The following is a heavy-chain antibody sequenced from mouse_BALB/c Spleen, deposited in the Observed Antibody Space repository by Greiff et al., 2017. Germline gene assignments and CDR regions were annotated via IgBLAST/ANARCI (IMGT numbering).Heavy chain of an antibody. CDR2: IWSGGST. CDR1: GFSLTSYG. Sequence: QVQLKESGPGLVQPSQSLSITCTVSGFSLTSYGVHWVRQSPGKGLEWLGVIWSGGSTDYNAAFISRLSISKDNSKSQVFFKMNSLQANDTAIYYCARKGVYYDYDEDAMDYWGQGTSVTVSS. D-gene: IGHD2-4*01. CDR3: ARKGVYYDYDEDAMDY. J-gene: IGHJ4*01. V-gene: IGHV2-2*02.